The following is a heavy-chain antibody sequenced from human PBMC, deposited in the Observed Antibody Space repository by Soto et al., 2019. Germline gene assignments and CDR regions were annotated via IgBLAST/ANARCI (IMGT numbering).Heavy chain of an antibody. CDR1: GGSISSGGYS. CDR2: IYHSGST. J-gene: IGHJ4*02. Sequence: SETLSLTCAVSGGSISSGGYSWSWIRQPPGKGLEWIGYIYHSGSTYYNPSLKSRVTISVDRSKNQFSLKLSSVTAADTAVYYCARAPIEEGVEYWGQGTLVSVSS. CDR3: ARAPIEEGVEY. V-gene: IGHV4-30-2*01. D-gene: IGHD1-1*01.